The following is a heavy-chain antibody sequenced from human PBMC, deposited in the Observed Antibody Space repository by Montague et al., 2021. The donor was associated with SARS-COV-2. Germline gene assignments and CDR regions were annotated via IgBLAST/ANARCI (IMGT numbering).Heavy chain of an antibody. V-gene: IGHV4-61*03. Sequence: SETLSLTCTVSGASISTGSDYWTWIRQRPGRGLEWIGNFYYSGGSTYNPSLKSRVTISADTSKNLFSLTLKSVTASDTAVYYCARDRGDIYGGNSAWLDPWGQGTLVTVSS. CDR1: GASISTGSDY. CDR2: FYYSGGS. D-gene: IGHD4-23*01. CDR3: ARDRGDIYGGNSAWLDP. J-gene: IGHJ5*02.